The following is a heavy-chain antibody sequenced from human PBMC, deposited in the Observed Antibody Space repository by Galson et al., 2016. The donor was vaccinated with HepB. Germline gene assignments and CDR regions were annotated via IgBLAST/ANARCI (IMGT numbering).Heavy chain of an antibody. V-gene: IGHV1-24*01. Sequence: SVKVSCKVSGFPVTDLSIHWVRQTPGKGLEWMGGFELEDGETVHAQKFQGRVTMTEDTSTDTAYMELSRLTSGDTAVYYCASGRERSDLGGNYYYTLDVWGRGTTITVSS. CDR2: FELEDGET. D-gene: IGHD1-26*01. J-gene: IGHJ6*02. CDR1: GFPVTDLS. CDR3: ASGRERSDLGGNYYYTLDV.